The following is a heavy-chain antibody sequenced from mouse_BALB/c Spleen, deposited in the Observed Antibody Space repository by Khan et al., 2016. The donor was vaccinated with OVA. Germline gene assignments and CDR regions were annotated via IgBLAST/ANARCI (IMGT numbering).Heavy chain of an antibody. CDR3: TRENYYGRTCYAMDY. D-gene: IGHD1-1*01. CDR2: IAPGGVVT. V-gene: IGHV1S41*01. J-gene: IGHJ4*01. CDR1: GYTFTSYW. Sequence: DLVRPGASVKLSCKASGYTFTSYWINWVKQRPGQGLEWIGRIAPGGVVTTYNEMLKGKANLTVDPSSSTAYIQLSSLSYEDSTVFFCTRENYYGRTCYAMDYWGQGTSVTVSS.